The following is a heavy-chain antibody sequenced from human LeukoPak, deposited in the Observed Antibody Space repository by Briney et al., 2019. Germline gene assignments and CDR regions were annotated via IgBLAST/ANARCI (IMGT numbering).Heavy chain of an antibody. CDR2: IYYSGST. Sequence: PSETLSLTCTVSGGSISSSSYYWGWIRQPPGKGLEWIGSIYYSGSTYYNPSLKSRVTISVDTSKNQFSLKLSSVTAADTAVYYCATDYGDYGDAFDIWGQGTMVTVSS. J-gene: IGHJ3*02. V-gene: IGHV4-39*07. CDR1: GGSISSSSYY. CDR3: ATDYGDYGDAFDI. D-gene: IGHD4-17*01.